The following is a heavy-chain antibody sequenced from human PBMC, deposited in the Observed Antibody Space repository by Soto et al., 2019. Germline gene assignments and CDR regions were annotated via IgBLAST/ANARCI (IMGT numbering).Heavy chain of an antibody. CDR3: ATSYGSGSQAFDY. D-gene: IGHD3-10*01. V-gene: IGHV1-69*02. J-gene: IGHJ4*02. CDR1: GDTFSSYT. Sequence: QVHLVQSGAELKKPGSSVRVSCKASGDTFSSYTINWVRQAPGLGLEWMGRTIPFLSMSNYALKFQGRLTITADKSTSTAYMELSSLRSEDTAIYYCATSYGSGSQAFDYWVQGALVTFSS. CDR2: TIPFLSMS.